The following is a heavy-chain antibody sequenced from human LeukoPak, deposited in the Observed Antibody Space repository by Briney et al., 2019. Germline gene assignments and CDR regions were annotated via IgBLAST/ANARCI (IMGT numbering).Heavy chain of an antibody. J-gene: IGHJ3*02. CDR1: GGSISSGGYY. D-gene: IGHD3-22*01. CDR2: IYYSGST. CDR3: ARFVSSGYSHDAFDI. V-gene: IGHV4-31*03. Sequence: SETLSLTCTVSGGSISSGGYYWSWIRQHPGKGLEWIGYIYYSGSTYYNPSLKSRVTISVDTSKNQFSLKLSSVTAADTAVYYCARFVSSGYSHDAFDIWGQGTMVTASS.